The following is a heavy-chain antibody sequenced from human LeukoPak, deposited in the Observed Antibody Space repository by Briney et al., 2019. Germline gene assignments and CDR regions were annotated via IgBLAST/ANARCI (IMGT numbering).Heavy chain of an antibody. CDR3: ARDPGYYDSSGSSRDY. CDR2: ISSGGNTE. J-gene: IGHJ4*02. Sequence: PGGSLRLSCTASGFSFSSFEMNWVRQAPGKGLEWVSHISSGGNTEYYVDSVRGRFTMSRDNAKNLLFLQMNSLRAGDTAVYYCARDPGYYDSSGSSRDYWGQGTLVTVSS. D-gene: IGHD3-22*01. CDR1: GFSFSSFE. V-gene: IGHV3-48*03.